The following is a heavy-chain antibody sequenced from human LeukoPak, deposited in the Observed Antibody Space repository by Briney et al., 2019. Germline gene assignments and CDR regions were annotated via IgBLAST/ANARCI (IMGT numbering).Heavy chain of an antibody. D-gene: IGHD2-21*02. CDR1: GFTFSSYA. V-gene: IGHV3-23*01. J-gene: IGHJ4*02. Sequence: GGSPRLSCAASGFTFSSYAMSWVRQAPGKGLEWVSAISGSGGSTYYADSVKGRFTISRDNSKNTLYLQMNSLRAEDTAVYYCAKDLNRQIVVVTAIGSWGQGTLVTVSS. CDR2: ISGSGGST. CDR3: AKDLNRQIVVVTAIGS.